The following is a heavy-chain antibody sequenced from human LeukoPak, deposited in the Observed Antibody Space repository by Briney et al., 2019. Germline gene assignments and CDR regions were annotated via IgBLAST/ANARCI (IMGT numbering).Heavy chain of an antibody. J-gene: IGHJ4*02. CDR1: GYTFTSFP. V-gene: IGHV1-3*01. CDR3: ARGGAIQLTNRGYFDY. D-gene: IGHD5-18*01. Sequence: ASVKVSCKASGYTFTSFPMHWVRQAPGQRLEWMGWINAGNGNTKYSQKFQGRVTMTRDTSTSTVYMELSSLRSEDTAVYYCARGGAIQLTNRGYFDYWGQGTLVTVSS. CDR2: INAGNGNT.